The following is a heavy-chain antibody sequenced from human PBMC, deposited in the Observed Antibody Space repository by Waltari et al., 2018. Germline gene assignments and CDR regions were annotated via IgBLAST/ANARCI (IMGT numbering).Heavy chain of an antibody. J-gene: IGHJ3*02. CDR3: ARVMTTVTNDAFDI. CDR2: INSDGSTT. V-gene: IGHV3-74*01. D-gene: IGHD4-17*01. CDR1: GSTFRTYW. Sequence: EVQLVESGGGLVQPGGSLRLSCAASGSTFRTYWMHWVRHAPGKGLVWVSRINSDGSTTSYADSVKGRFTISRDNAKNTVYLQMNSLRAEDTAVYYCARVMTTVTNDAFDIWGQGTMVTVSS.